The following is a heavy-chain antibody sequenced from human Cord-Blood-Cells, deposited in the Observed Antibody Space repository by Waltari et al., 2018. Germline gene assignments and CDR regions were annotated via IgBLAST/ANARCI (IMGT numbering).Heavy chain of an antibody. J-gene: IGHJ3*02. Sequence: QLQLQESGPGLVKPSETLSLTCTVSGGSIRSSRYYWGWIRQPPGTGLEWIGSIYYSGSTYSTPSLKSRVTISVATSKNQFSLKLSFVTAADTAVYYCARYPDRGELVKEVGGDAFDIWGQGTMVTVSS. D-gene: IGHD1-26*01. CDR1: GGSIRSSRYY. CDR2: IYYSGST. V-gene: IGHV4-39*07. CDR3: ARYPDRGELVKEVGGDAFDI.